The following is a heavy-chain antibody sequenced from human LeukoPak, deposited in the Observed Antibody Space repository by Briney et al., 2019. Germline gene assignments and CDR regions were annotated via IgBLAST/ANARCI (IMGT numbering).Heavy chain of an antibody. V-gene: IGHV4-39*01. CDR3: ASLMPSRGWSFEY. CDR1: GDSISSHSYF. J-gene: IGHJ4*02. D-gene: IGHD6-19*01. Sequence: SETLSLTCTVSGDSISSHSYFWGWLRQPPGKGLEWIGNIHYIGSTYYNPSLKSRITISVYTSTNQFSLKLSSVSAADTAVYYCASLMPSRGWSFEYWGQGTLVTVSS. CDR2: IHYIGST.